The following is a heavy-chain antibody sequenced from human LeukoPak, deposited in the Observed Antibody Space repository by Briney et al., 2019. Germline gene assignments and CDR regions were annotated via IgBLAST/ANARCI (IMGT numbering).Heavy chain of an antibody. CDR1: GGSISSSSYY. J-gene: IGHJ4*02. CDR2: IYYSGST. D-gene: IGHD2-2*01. CDR3: ARQLGYCRSTSWYADRVDY. Sequence: SETLSLTCTVSGGSISSSSYYWGWIRQPPGKGLEWIGSIYYSGSTYYNPSLKSRVTISVDTSKNQFSLKLSSVTAADTAVYYCARQLGYCRSTSWYADRVDYWGQGTLVTVSS. V-gene: IGHV4-39*01.